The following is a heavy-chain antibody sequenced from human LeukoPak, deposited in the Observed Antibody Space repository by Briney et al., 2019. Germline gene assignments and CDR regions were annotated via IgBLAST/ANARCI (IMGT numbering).Heavy chain of an antibody. CDR3: AREQYYYDSSGPNWFDP. CDR2: IYTSGST. D-gene: IGHD3-22*01. J-gene: IGHJ5*02. V-gene: IGHV4-4*07. Sequence: SGTLSLTRAVSVGFISRYYWSWIRQPAGKGLAGIGRIYTSGSTNYNPSLTSRVAMSVDTSKNQFSLKLSSVTAADTAVYYCAREQYYYDSSGPNWFDPWGQGTLVTVSP. CDR1: VGFISRYY.